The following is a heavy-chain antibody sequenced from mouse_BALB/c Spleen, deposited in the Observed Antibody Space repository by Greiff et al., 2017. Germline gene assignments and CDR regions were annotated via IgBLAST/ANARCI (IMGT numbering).Heavy chain of an antibody. CDR2: ISSGSSTI. CDR3: ARIYYYGTGDAMDY. D-gene: IGHD1-1*01. V-gene: IGHV5-17*02. CDR1: GFTFSSFG. Sequence: EVMLVESGGGLVQPGGSRKLSCAASGFTFSSFGMHWVRQAPEKGLEWVAYISSGSSTIYYADTVKGRFTISRDNPKNTLFLQMTSLRSEDTAMYYCARIYYYGTGDAMDYWGQGTSVTVSS. J-gene: IGHJ4*01.